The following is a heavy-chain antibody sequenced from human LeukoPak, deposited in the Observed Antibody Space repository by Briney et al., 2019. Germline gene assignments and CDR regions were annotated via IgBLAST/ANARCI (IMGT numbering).Heavy chain of an antibody. D-gene: IGHD7-27*01. J-gene: IGHJ4*02. Sequence: SGGSLRLSCAVSGFTVSSSHMSWVRQAPGKGLEWVSVLYSGGNTFYEDSVKGRFTISRDNSKNTLYLQMNSLRAEDTAVYYCATQNWGSRAFDYWGQGTLVTVSS. V-gene: IGHV3-66*01. CDR1: GFTVSSSH. CDR2: LYSGGNT. CDR3: ATQNWGSRAFDY.